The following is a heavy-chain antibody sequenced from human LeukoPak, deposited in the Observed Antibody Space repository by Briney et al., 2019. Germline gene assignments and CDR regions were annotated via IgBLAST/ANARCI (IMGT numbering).Heavy chain of an antibody. V-gene: IGHV3-30*03. CDR2: ISYDGSNK. D-gene: IGHD3-3*01. J-gene: IGHJ4*02. Sequence: GGSLRLSCAASGLTFSSYGMHWVRQAPGKGLEWVAVISYDGSNKYYADSVKGRFTISRDNSKNTLYLQMNSLRAEDTAVYYCAREGVYDFWSGSYYFDYWGQGTLVTVSS. CDR3: AREGVYDFWSGSYYFDY. CDR1: GLTFSSYG.